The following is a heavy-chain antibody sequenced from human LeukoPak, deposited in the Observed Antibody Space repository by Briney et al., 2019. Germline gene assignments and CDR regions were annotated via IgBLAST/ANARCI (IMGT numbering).Heavy chain of an antibody. CDR2: MNPNSGNT. Sequence: ASVKVSCKASGYTFTSYDINWVRQATGQGLEWMGWMNPNSGNTGYAQKFQDRVTMTRNTSISTAYMELSSLRSEDTAVYYCARDRYYDATGQVDYWGQGTLVTVSS. CDR1: GYTFTSYD. CDR3: ARDRYYDATGQVDY. V-gene: IGHV1-8*01. J-gene: IGHJ4*02. D-gene: IGHD3-22*01.